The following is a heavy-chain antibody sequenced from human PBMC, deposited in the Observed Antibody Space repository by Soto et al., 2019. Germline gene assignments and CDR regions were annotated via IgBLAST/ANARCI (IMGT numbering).Heavy chain of an antibody. V-gene: IGHV1-69*01. CDR3: ARSQGSCTSLETYYYYYYGMNV. CDR1: GGTFSSYA. CDR2: IIPITGTP. J-gene: IGHJ6*02. D-gene: IGHD2-2*01. Sequence: QVQLVQSGAEVKKPGSSVKVSCKASGGTFSSYAISWVRQAPGQGLEWMGGIIPITGTPNYTQKFQGRDTITADDSTSSAYTGLSSLRSEDTAVYYSARSQGSCTSLETYYYYYYGMNVRGHGTTVTVSS.